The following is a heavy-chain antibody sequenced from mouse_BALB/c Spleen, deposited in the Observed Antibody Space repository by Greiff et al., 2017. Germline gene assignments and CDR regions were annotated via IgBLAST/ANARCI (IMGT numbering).Heavy chain of an antibody. CDR1: GYTFTDYA. J-gene: IGHJ4*01. Sequence: QVQLQQSGAELVRPGVSVKISCKGSGYTFTDYAMHWVKQSHAKSLEWIGVISTYYGDASYNQKFKGKATMTVDKSSSTAYMELARLTSEDSAIYYCARGHQDDAMDYWGQGTAVTVSS. V-gene: IGHV1S137*01. CDR2: ISTYYGDA. CDR3: ARGHQDDAMDY. D-gene: IGHD3-1*01.